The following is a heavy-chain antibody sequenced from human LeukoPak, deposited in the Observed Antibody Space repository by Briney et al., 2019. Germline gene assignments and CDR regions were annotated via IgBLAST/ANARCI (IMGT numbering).Heavy chain of an antibody. Sequence: SETLSLTCTVSGGSISSSSYYWSWIRQPAGKGLEWIGRIYTSGSTNYNPSLKSRVTMSVDTSKNQFSLKLSSVTAADTAVYYCAREYTGSWDNFDYWGQGTLVTVSS. CDR1: GGSISSSSYY. V-gene: IGHV4-61*02. CDR3: AREYTGSWDNFDY. CDR2: IYTSGST. J-gene: IGHJ4*02. D-gene: IGHD1-26*01.